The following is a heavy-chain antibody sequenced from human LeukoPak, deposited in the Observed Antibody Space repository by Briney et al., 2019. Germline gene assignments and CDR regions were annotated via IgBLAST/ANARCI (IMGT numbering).Heavy chain of an antibody. D-gene: IGHD6-13*01. V-gene: IGHV4-34*01. CDR3: ARGADSSSWYGYYYYYMDV. CDR2: INHSGST. CDR1: GGSFSGYY. Sequence: SETLSLTCAVYGGSFSGYYWSWIRQPPGKGLEWIGEINHSGSTNYKPSLKSRVTISVDTSKNQFSLKLSSVTAADTAVYYCARGADSSSWYGYYYYYMDVWGKGTTVTVSS. J-gene: IGHJ6*03.